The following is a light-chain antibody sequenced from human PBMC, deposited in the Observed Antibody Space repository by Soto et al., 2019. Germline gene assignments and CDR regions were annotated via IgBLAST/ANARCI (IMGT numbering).Light chain of an antibody. J-gene: IGKJ1*01. CDR2: SVS. CDR1: QNIRIY. Sequence: DIQMTQFPSSLSAFVGDRVTITCRASQNIRIYLNWYQQKPGKAPKLLIYSVSTLQREVPSRFSGSGSGTHFTLTINSLQPEDFAAYYCQETYNSPLTFGQGTKLEMK. V-gene: IGKV1-39*01. CDR3: QETYNSPLT.